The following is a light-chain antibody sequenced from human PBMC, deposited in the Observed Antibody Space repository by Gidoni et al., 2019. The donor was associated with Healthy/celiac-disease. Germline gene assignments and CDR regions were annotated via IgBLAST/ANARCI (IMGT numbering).Light chain of an antibody. J-gene: IGKJ2*01. CDR1: QDISNY. CDR3: QQYDNLPYT. CDR2: DAS. V-gene: IGKV1-33*01. Sequence: QINDSPSSLSASVGDRVTITCQASQDISNYLNWYQQKPGKAPKLLIYDASNLETGVPSRFSGSGSGTDFTFTISSLQPEDIATYYCQQYDNLPYTFGQGTKLEIK.